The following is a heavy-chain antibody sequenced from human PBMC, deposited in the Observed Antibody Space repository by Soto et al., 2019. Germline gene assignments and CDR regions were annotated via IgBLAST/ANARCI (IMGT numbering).Heavy chain of an antibody. CDR3: ARGPYYYDSSGYYFSGVDYYYGMDV. Sequence: ASVKVSCKASGYTFTHFYITWVRQAPGQGLEWMGAISPHNFNTNYAQKFRGRVTLTTEKSTNTAYMELSSLRSEDTAVYYCARGPYYYDSSGYYFSGVDYYYGMDVWGQGTTVTVSS. J-gene: IGHJ6*02. CDR2: ISPHNFNT. CDR1: GYTFTHFY. D-gene: IGHD3-22*01. V-gene: IGHV1-18*01.